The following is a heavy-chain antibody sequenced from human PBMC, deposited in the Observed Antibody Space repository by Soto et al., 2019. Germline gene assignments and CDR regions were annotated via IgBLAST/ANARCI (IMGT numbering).Heavy chain of an antibody. V-gene: IGHV1-8*01. CDR1: GYTFTSYE. D-gene: IGHD3-10*01. J-gene: IGHJ4*02. CDR2: MNPHSGDT. CDR3: ARGEVLWFGELLR. Sequence: QVQLVQSGAEVKKPGASVKVSCKASGYTFTSYEINWVRQATGQGLEWMGWMNPHSGDTGYAQKFQGRVTMTRNTSISTAYMELSSLRSEDTAVYYCARGEVLWFGELLRWGQGTLVTVSS.